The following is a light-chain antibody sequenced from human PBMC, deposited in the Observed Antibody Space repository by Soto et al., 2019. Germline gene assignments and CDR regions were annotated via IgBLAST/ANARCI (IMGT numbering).Light chain of an antibody. CDR3: QQSYSPPPIT. J-gene: IGKJ5*01. Sequence: DIQMTQSPSSLSASVGDRATITCRASQSISSYLNWYQQKPGKAPKLLIYAASRLQSGAPTRFSGSGAGTDFSLTINSLQPEDFETYYCQQSYSPPPITFGQGTRLEIK. CDR2: AAS. V-gene: IGKV1-39*01. CDR1: QSISSY.